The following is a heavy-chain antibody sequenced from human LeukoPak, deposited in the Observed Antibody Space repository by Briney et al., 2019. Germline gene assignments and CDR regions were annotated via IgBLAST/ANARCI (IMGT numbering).Heavy chain of an antibody. CDR1: GFTVSSNY. J-gene: IGHJ3*02. D-gene: IGHD1-26*01. V-gene: IGHV3-66*02. CDR3: ARGGQWELPEAIDI. CDR2: IYSGGST. Sequence: PGGSLRLSCAASGFTVSSNYMSWVRQAPGKGLEWVSVIYSGGSTYYADSVKGRFTISRDNSRNTLYLQMNSLRAEDTAVYYCARGGQWELPEAIDIWGQGTMVTVSS.